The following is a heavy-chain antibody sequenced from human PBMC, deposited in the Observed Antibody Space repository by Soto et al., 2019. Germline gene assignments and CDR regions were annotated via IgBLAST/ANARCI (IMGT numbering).Heavy chain of an antibody. V-gene: IGHV4-34*01. Sequence: SETLSLTCAVYGGSSSGYYWSWIRQPPGKGLEWIGEINHSGSTNYNPSLKSRVTISVDTSKNQLSLKLSSVTAADTAVYYCSRFLRLNHLWSGYSYYYYYMDVWGKGTTVTVSS. CDR2: INHSGST. CDR1: GGSSSGYY. D-gene: IGHD3-3*01. CDR3: SRFLRLNHLWSGYSYYYYYMDV. J-gene: IGHJ6*03.